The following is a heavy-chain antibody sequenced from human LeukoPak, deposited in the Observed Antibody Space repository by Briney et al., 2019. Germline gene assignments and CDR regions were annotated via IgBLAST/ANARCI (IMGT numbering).Heavy chain of an antibody. D-gene: IGHD4-17*01. J-gene: IGHJ4*02. Sequence: PGGSLRLSCAASGFTVSSNYINWVRQAPGKGLEWVSLIYGSTSADYADSVKGRFTISRDTSMNTVYLQMNSLRAEDTAVYYCERLNFGDDYRGQGTLVTVSS. CDR1: GFTVSSNY. V-gene: IGHV3-66*01. CDR3: ERLNFGDDY. CDR2: IYGSTSA.